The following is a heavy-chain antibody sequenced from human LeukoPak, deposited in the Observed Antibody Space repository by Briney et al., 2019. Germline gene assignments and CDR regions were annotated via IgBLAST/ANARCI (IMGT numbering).Heavy chain of an antibody. CDR3: AKSLGRWLPYGMDV. D-gene: IGHD5-24*01. CDR2: ISGSGGST. CDR1: GFTFSSYA. V-gene: IGHV3-23*01. Sequence: GASLRLSCAASGFTFSSYAMSWVRQAPGKGLEWVLAISGSGGSTYYADSVKGRFTISRDNSKNTLYLQMNSLRAEDTAVYYCAKSLGRWLPYGMDVWGQGTTVTVSS. J-gene: IGHJ6*02.